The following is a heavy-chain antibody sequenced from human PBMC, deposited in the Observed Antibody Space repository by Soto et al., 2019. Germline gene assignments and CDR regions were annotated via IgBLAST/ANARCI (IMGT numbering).Heavy chain of an antibody. Sequence: EVQLLESGGGLVQTGGSLRLSCAASGFTFSSYAMSWVRQAPGKGLEWVSAIRGSGGSTYYADSVKGRFTISRDNSKNALYLQMNSLRAEDTAVYYCAKALYYYDSSGPNWFDPWGQGTLVTVSS. D-gene: IGHD3-22*01. CDR2: IRGSGGST. CDR1: GFTFSSYA. CDR3: AKALYYYDSSGPNWFDP. V-gene: IGHV3-23*01. J-gene: IGHJ5*02.